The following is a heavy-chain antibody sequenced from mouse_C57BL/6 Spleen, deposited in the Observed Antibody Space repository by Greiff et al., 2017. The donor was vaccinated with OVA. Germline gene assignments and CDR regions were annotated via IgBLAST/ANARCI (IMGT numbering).Heavy chain of an antibody. V-gene: IGHV6-6*01. Sequence: EVKLVESGGGLVQPGGSMKLSCAASGFTFSDAWMDWVRQSPEKGLEWVAEIRNKANNHATYYAESVKGRFTISSDDSKSSVYLQMNSLRAEDTGIYYCTPLYYGNPAWFAYWGQGTLVTVSA. J-gene: IGHJ3*01. CDR3: TPLYYGNPAWFAY. D-gene: IGHD2-1*01. CDR1: GFTFSDAW. CDR2: IRNKANNHAT.